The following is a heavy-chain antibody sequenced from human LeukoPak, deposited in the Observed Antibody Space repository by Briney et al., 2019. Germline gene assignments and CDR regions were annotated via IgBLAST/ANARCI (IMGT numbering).Heavy chain of an antibody. D-gene: IGHD5-24*01. CDR1: GGSFSGYY. CDR3: ARGRVEMATIDFDY. Sequence: SETLSLTCAVYGGSFSGYYLSWIRQPPGKGLEWIGEINHSGSTNYNPSLKSRVTISVDTSNNQFSLKLSSVTAADTAMYYCARGRVEMATIDFDYWGQGTLVTVSS. CDR2: INHSGST. V-gene: IGHV4-34*01. J-gene: IGHJ4*02.